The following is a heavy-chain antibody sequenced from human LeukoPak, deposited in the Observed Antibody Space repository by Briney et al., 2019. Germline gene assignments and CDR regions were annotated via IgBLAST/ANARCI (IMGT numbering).Heavy chain of an antibody. CDR3: ATRGQWYGYYFDY. CDR2: MYYSGST. CDR1: APSITILSYY. Sequence: PPQTRSLTCTLSAPSITILSYYCDWILQPPLKGRECIGSMYYSGSTYYNPSLKSRVTISVDTSKNQFSLKLSSVTAADTAVYYCATRGQWYGYYFDYWGQGTLVTVSS. V-gene: IGHV4-39*01. D-gene: IGHD3-10*01. J-gene: IGHJ4*02.